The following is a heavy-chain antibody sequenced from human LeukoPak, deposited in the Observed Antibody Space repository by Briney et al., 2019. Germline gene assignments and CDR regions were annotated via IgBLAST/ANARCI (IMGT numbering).Heavy chain of an antibody. D-gene: IGHD1-1*01. Sequence: PGGSLRLSCAASGFTFSSYTINWVRQAPGKGLEWVSSISSTSIYIYYADSVKGRFTISRDNAKNSLYLQMNSLRAEDTAVYYCARVAKERVGGVYYFDYWGQGTLVTVSS. CDR3: ARVAKERVGGVYYFDY. CDR2: ISSTSIYI. J-gene: IGHJ4*02. V-gene: IGHV3-21*01. CDR1: GFTFSSYT.